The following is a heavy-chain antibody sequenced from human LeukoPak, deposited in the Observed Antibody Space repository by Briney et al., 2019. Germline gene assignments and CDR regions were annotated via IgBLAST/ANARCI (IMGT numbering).Heavy chain of an antibody. V-gene: IGHV3-11*01. CDR1: GFTFSDYY. CDR3: ARDSIMYHWYFDL. D-gene: IGHD3-16*01. Sequence: GGSLRLSRAASGFTFSDYYMSWIRQAPGKGLEWVSYISSSGSTIYYADSVKGRFTISRDNAKNSLYLQMNSLRAEDTAVYYCARDSIMYHWYFDLWGRGTLVTVSS. J-gene: IGHJ2*01. CDR2: ISSSGSTI.